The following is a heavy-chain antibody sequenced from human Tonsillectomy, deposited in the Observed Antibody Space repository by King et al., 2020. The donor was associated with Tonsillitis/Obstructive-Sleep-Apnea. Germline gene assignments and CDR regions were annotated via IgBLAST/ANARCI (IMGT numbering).Heavy chain of an antibody. CDR3: AKDENWYFYL. Sequence: VQLVESGGGLVQPGGSLRLSCAASGFTFSSYDMSWVRQAPGKGLEWVSGISANGGSTYYADSVKGRFTISRDKSKNTLYLQMNSLRAEDTAVYYCAKDENWYFYLWGRGTLVTVSS. J-gene: IGHJ2*01. CDR2: ISANGGST. V-gene: IGHV3-23*04. CDR1: GFTFSSYD.